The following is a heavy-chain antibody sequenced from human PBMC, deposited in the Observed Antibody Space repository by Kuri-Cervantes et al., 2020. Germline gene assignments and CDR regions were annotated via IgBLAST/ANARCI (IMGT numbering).Heavy chain of an antibody. CDR1: GFTFSSYS. D-gene: IGHD2-8*01. CDR2: ISSSSSYI. J-gene: IGHJ6*02. V-gene: IGHV3-21*01. Sequence: GESLKISCAASGFTFSSYSMNWVRQAPGKGLEWVSSISSSSSYIYYADSVKGRFTISRDNSKNTLYLQMNSLRAEDTAVYYCARGDCTNGVCYPGMDVWGQGTTVTVSS. CDR3: ARGDCTNGVCYPGMDV.